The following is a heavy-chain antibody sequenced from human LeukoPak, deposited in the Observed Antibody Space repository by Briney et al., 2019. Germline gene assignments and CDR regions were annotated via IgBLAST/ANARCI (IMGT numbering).Heavy chain of an antibody. CDR2: ISYDGSNK. CDR1: GFTFSSYA. Sequence: GRSLRLSCAASGFTFSSYAMHWVRQAPGKGLEWVALISYDGSNKYYADSVKGRFTISRDNSKNTLYLQMNSLRAEDTAVYYSARGRNAYCSSTSCYRPFDYWGQGTLVTVSS. CDR3: ARGRNAYCSSTSCYRPFDY. D-gene: IGHD2-2*02. V-gene: IGHV3-30*01. J-gene: IGHJ4*02.